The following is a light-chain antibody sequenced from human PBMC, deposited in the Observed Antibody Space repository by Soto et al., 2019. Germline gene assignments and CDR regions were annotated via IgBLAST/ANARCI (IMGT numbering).Light chain of an antibody. CDR3: QQKAT. CDR2: DAS. CDR1: QSISSW. V-gene: IGKV1-5*01. Sequence: DIQMTQSPSTLSASVGDRVTITCRASQSISSWLAWYQQKPGKAPKLLIYDASSLESGVPSRFSGSGSGTEFPLTISSLQPDDFATYYCQQKATFGQGTKVEIK. J-gene: IGKJ1*01.